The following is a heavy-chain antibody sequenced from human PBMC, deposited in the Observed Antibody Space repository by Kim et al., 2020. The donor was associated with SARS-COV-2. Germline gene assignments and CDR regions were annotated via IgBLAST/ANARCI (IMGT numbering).Heavy chain of an antibody. J-gene: IGHJ6*02. CDR2: IYYRGTT. CDR1: GGSISTSSYY. V-gene: IGHV4-39*01. Sequence: SETLSLTCTVSGGSISTSSYYWGWIRQPPGKGLEWIGSIYYRGTTYYNPSLKSRDTISLDTSKNRFSRKLSSVTAADTAVYYCAPIMTAGGGMDVWGQGATGTVSS. D-gene: IGHD3-10*01. CDR3: APIMTAGGGMDV.